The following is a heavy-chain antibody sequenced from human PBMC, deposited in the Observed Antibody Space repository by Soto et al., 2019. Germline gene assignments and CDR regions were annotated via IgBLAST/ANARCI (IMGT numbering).Heavy chain of an antibody. CDR1: GGSVSSGSYY. CDR3: AVYSSSWYPETNWFDP. D-gene: IGHD6-13*01. V-gene: IGHV4-61*01. CDR2: IYYSGST. Sequence: PSETLSLTCTVSGGSVSSGSYYWGWIRQPPGKGLEWIGYIYYSGSTNYNPSLKSRVTISVDTSKNQFSLKLSSVTAADTAVYYCAVYSSSWYPETNWFDPWGQGTLVTVSS. J-gene: IGHJ5*02.